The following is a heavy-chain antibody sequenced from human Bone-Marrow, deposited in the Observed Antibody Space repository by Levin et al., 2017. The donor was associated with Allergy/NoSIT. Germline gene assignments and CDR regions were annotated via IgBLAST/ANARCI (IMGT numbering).Heavy chain of an antibody. V-gene: IGHV1-69*13. CDR2: IIPIFGTA. CDR3: ARDYWRSSGHDAFDI. D-gene: IGHD6-19*01. J-gene: IGHJ3*02. Sequence: AASVKVSCKASGGTFSSYAISWVRQAPGQGLEWMGGIIPIFGTANYAQKFQGRVTITADESTSTAYMELSSLRSEDTAVYYCARDYWRSSGHDAFDIWGQGTMVTVSS. CDR1: GGTFSSYA.